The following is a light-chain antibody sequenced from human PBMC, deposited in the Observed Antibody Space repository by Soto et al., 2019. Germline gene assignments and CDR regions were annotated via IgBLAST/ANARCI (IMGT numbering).Light chain of an antibody. CDR2: YDD. Sequence: QSVLTQPPSVSEAPRQRVTISCSGGSSNIGNNAVNWYQQVPRKAPKLLIYYDDLVASGVSDRFSGSKSDTSASLAISGLQSEDEAVYYCAAWDDSLSAWVFGGGTKLTVL. CDR3: AAWDDSLSAWV. CDR1: SSNIGNNA. V-gene: IGLV1-36*01. J-gene: IGLJ3*02.